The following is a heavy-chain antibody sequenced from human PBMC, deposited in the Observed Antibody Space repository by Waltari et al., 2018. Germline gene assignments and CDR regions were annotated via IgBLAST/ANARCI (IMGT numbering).Heavy chain of an antibody. CDR2: IYHSGRT. Sequence: QVQLQESGPGLVKPTETLSLTCTVSGYSISSGYYWGWIRQPPGKGLEWIGSIYHSGRTYYNPSLKSRVTISVDTSKNQFSLKLSSVTAADTAVYYCARDLLTYCGGDCYLSWFDPWGQGTLVTVSS. CDR3: ARDLLTYCGGDCYLSWFDP. V-gene: IGHV4-38-2*02. J-gene: IGHJ5*02. D-gene: IGHD2-21*01. CDR1: GYSISSGYY.